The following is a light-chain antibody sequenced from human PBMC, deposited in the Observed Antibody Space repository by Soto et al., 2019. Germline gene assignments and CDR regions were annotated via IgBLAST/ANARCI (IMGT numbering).Light chain of an antibody. V-gene: IGKV3-20*01. CDR3: QQYGSSPRT. CDR2: GAS. Sequence: EIVVTLSPGTLSLSPGERATLSCRASQSVRSDYLAWYQQKPGQAPRLHIYGASTRATGIPDRFTGSGSGTDFTLTISRLEPEDFAVYYCQQYGSSPRTFGQGTKVEIK. J-gene: IGKJ1*01. CDR1: QSVRSDY.